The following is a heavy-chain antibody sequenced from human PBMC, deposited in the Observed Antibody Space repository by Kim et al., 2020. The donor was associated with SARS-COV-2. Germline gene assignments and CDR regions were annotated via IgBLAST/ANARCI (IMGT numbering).Heavy chain of an antibody. J-gene: IGHJ6*02. Sequence: SETLSLTCAVYGGSFSGYYWSWIRQPPGKGLEWIGEINHSGSTNYNPSLKSRVTISVDTSKNQFSLKLSSVTAADTAVYYCARSKRGYHYYYYGMDVWGQGTTVTVSS. CDR1: GGSFSGYY. D-gene: IGHD5-18*01. CDR2: INHSGST. CDR3: ARSKRGYHYYYYGMDV. V-gene: IGHV4-34*01.